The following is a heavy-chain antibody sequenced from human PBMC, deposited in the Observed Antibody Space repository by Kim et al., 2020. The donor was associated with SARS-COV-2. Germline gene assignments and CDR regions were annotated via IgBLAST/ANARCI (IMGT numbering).Heavy chain of an antibody. V-gene: IGHV4-59*01. J-gene: IGHJ5*02. Sequence: SETLSLTCTVSGGSISSYYWSWIRQPPGKGLEWIGYIYYSGSTNYNPSLKSRVTISVDTSKNQFSLKLSSVTAADTAVYYCARGGELWLPSVWFDPWGQGTLVTVSS. D-gene: IGHD5-18*01. CDR2: IYYSGST. CDR3: ARGGELWLPSVWFDP. CDR1: GGSISSYY.